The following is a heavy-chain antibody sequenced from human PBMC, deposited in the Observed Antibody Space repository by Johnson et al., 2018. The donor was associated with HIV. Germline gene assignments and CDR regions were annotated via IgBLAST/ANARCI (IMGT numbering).Heavy chain of an antibody. J-gene: IGHJ3*02. CDR2: ISYDGSNK. CDR1: GFTFSSYA. D-gene: IGHD3-3*01. Sequence: QVQVVESGGGVVQPGRSLRLSCAASGFTFSSYAMHWVRQAPGKGLEWVAVISYDGSNKYYADSVKGRFNIARDNSKNTLYLQMNSLRAEDTAVYYCATAPYYDFWSGPDAFDIWGQGTMVTVSS. CDR3: ATAPYYDFWSGPDAFDI. V-gene: IGHV3-30-3*01.